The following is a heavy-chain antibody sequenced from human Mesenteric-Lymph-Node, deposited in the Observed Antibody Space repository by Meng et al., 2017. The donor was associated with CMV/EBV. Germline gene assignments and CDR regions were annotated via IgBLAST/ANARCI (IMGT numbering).Heavy chain of an antibody. J-gene: IGHJ3*02. V-gene: IGHV3-21*04. CDR3: AKEGRRGGDLDGAFDI. CDR2: ISSSSSYI. D-gene: IGHD2-21*02. CDR1: GLSFSDYA. Sequence: GESLRLSCAASGLSFSDYAMSWVRQAPGKGLEWVSFISSSSSYIYYADSVKGRFAISRDNTKNSLYLQMNSLRAEDAALYYCAKEGRRGGDLDGAFDIWGQGTMVTVSS.